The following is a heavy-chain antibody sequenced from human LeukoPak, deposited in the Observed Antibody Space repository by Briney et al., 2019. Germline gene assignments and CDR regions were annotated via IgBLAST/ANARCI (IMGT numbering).Heavy chain of an antibody. CDR3: ASLCVLMVYDTFDY. CDR2: ISNSGGTT. V-gene: IGHV3-48*03. J-gene: IGHJ4*02. CDR1: GFTFNNYE. Sequence: PGGSLRLSCAASGFTFNNYEMNWVRQAPGKGLEWVSYISNSGGTTLYADSVKGRCTISRDNAKNLLYLQMNSLRAEDTAVYYCASLCVLMVYDTFDYWGQGTLVTVSP. D-gene: IGHD2-8*01.